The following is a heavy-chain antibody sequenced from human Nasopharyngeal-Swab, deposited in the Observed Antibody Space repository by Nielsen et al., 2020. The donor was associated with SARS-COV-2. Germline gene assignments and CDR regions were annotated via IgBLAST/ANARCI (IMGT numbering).Heavy chain of an antibody. CDR2: IKSKTDGGTT. Sequence: GESLKISRAASGFTFSNAWMSWVRQAPGKGLEWVGRIKSKTDGGTTDYAAPVKGRFTISRDDSKKTLYLQMNSLKTEDTAVYYCSSRSKSDWYFDLWGRGTLVTVSS. J-gene: IGHJ2*01. CDR1: GFTFSNAW. CDR3: SSRSKSDWYFDL. V-gene: IGHV3-15*01.